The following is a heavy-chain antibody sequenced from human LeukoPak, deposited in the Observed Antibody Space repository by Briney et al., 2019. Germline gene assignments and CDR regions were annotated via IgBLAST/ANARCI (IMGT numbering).Heavy chain of an antibody. CDR1: GDSISSSSSY. CDR3: APHRAAVTHFDY. CDR2: MYYSSGNT. V-gene: IGHV4-39*01. D-gene: IGHD4-11*01. J-gene: IGHJ4*02. Sequence: PSETLSLTCTVAGDSISSSSSYWDWIRQPPGKGLEWIGNMYYSSGNTFYNPSLKSRVTISVDTSKNQFSLKLNSVTAADTAVYFCAPHRAAVTHFDYWGQGTLVIVSS.